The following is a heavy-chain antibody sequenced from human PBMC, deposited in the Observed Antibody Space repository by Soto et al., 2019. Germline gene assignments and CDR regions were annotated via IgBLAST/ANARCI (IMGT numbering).Heavy chain of an antibody. J-gene: IGHJ5*01. Sequence: QVTLKESGPVLVKPPENLTLTCSVPVFSLSDARMGASWIRQPQGKPLEWLVHIFSNDVKSYSASLKSTLTNPKDTSKSQVVLTMADMDPVDTATYFCARIQNRFGVSQTGPWGQGTLVTV. CDR1: VFSLSDARMG. V-gene: IGHV2-26*01. D-gene: IGHD3-3*01. CDR2: IFSNDVK. CDR3: ARIQNRFGVSQTGP.